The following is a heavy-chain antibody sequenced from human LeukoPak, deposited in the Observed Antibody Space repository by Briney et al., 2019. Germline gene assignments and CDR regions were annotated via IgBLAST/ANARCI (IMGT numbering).Heavy chain of an antibody. J-gene: IGHJ4*02. V-gene: IGHV3-7*01. CDR1: GFTFSSYW. Sequence: PGGSLRLSCAASGFTFSSYWMSWVRQAPGKGLEWVANIKQDGSEKYYVDSVKGRFTISRDNAKNSLYLQMNSLRAEDTAVYYCAKSGSSGYSGYDQPAFDYWGQGTLVTVSS. D-gene: IGHD5-12*01. CDR3: AKSGSSGYSGYDQPAFDY. CDR2: IKQDGSEK.